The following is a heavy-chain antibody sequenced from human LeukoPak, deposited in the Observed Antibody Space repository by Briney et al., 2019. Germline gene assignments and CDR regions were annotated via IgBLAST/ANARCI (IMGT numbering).Heavy chain of an antibody. CDR2: IYPGDSDT. CDR3: ARVVAATINWFDP. Sequence: GESLKISCKGSGYSFTSYWIGWVRQMPGKGLEWMGIIYPGDSDTRYSPSFQGQVTISADKSISTAYLQWSSLKASDTAVYYCARVVAATINWFDPWGQGTLVTVSS. CDR1: GYSFTSYW. V-gene: IGHV5-51*01. D-gene: IGHD2-15*01. J-gene: IGHJ5*02.